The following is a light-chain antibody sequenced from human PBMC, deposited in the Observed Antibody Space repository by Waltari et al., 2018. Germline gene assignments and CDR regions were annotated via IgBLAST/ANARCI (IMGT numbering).Light chain of an antibody. CDR3: QQYGSSPLT. J-gene: IGKJ4*01. Sequence: ENVLTQSPGTLSLSPGERASLSCRASQSVSSLYLAWYQQKPGQAPRLLIYSTSSRATGIPDSFSGSGSGTDFTLTISRLEAEDFAVYYCQQYGSSPLTFGGGTKVEIK. CDR2: STS. V-gene: IGKV3-20*01. CDR1: QSVSSLY.